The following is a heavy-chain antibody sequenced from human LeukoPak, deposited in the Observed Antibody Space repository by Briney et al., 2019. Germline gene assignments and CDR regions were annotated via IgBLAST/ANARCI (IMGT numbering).Heavy chain of an antibody. Sequence: GGSLRLSCAASGFTFSTYWMTWVRQAPGKGPRWVANIKHDGSEKYYVDSLKGRFTISRDNAKNSLYLQMNSLRAEDTAVYHCAREAKSNSWLDHWGQGTLVTVSS. V-gene: IGHV3-7*01. CDR2: IKHDGSEK. CDR3: AREAKSNSWLDH. CDR1: GFTFSTYW. J-gene: IGHJ5*02.